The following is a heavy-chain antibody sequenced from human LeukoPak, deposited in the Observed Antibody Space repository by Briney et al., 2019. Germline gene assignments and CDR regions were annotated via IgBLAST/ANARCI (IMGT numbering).Heavy chain of an antibody. V-gene: IGHV4-39*07. CDR2: IYYSGST. CDR3: ARVDSSGWYHLDY. Sequence: PSETLSLTCTVSGGSISSSSYYWGWIRQPPGKGLEWIGSIYYSGSTYYNPSLKSRVTISVDTSKNQFSLKLSSVTAADTAVYYCARVDSSGWYHLDYWGQGTLVSVSS. J-gene: IGHJ4*02. CDR1: GGSISSSSYY. D-gene: IGHD6-19*01.